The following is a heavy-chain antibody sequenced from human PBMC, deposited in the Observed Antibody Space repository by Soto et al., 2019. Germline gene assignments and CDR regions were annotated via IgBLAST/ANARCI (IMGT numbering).Heavy chain of an antibody. V-gene: IGHV1-69*02. CDR2: IIPIQGRA. J-gene: IGHJ6*03. Sequence: QVQLVQSGAEVKKPGSSVKVSCEASGGSFISYTFTWVRQAPGQGLEWMGRIIPIQGRANYALKLQDRVTSSPDRSTKTVYMGLRSLRPEDTAVYYCAKSLLFVDHAYMDVWGKGTTVTVSS. CDR1: GGSFISYT. D-gene: IGHD2-21*01. CDR3: AKSLLFVDHAYMDV.